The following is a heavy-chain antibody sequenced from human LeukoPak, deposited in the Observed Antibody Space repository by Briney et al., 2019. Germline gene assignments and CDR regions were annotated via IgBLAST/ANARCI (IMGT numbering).Heavy chain of an antibody. J-gene: IGHJ4*02. Sequence: PGGSLRLSCAASGFTFSSHAMSWVRQAPGKGLEWVSAISADSYYTYYADSVQGRFTISRDNSKNTLYLQMNSLRAEDTAVYYCAKEAVTTARRFDYWGQGTLVTVSS. CDR2: ISADSYYT. CDR3: AKEAVTTARRFDY. D-gene: IGHD4-17*01. V-gene: IGHV3-23*01. CDR1: GFTFSSHA.